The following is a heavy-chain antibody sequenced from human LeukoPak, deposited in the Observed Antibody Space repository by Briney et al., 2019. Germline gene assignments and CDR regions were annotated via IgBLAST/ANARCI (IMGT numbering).Heavy chain of an antibody. D-gene: IGHD6-19*01. CDR3: ARVGYSSGWYYYYGMDV. V-gene: IGHV3-21*01. CDR2: ISSSSSYI. Sequence: TGGALRLSCAASGFTFSSYRMTWVRQAPGKGLEWVSSISSSSSYIYYADSVKGRFTISRDNAKNSLYLQMNSLRAEDTAVYYCARVGYSSGWYYYYGMDVWGQGTTDTVSS. CDR1: GFTFSSYR. J-gene: IGHJ6*02.